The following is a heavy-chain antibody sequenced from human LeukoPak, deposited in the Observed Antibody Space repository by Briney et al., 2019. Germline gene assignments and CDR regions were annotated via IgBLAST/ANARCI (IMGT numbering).Heavy chain of an antibody. J-gene: IGHJ6*02. D-gene: IGHD4-23*01. CDR1: GGSISSGDYY. Sequence: SETLSLTCTVSGGSISSGDYYWSWIRQPPGKGLEWIAYISHSGGTYYNPSLKSRATISLDTSTNQFSLKLSSVTAADTAVYYCARDGYGGYYYYGMDVWGQGTTVTVSS. CDR2: ISHSGGT. V-gene: IGHV4-30-4*01. CDR3: ARDGYGGYYYYGMDV.